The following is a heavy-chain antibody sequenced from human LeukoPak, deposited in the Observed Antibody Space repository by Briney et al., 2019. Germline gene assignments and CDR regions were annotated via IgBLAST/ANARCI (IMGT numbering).Heavy chain of an antibody. V-gene: IGHV4-59*08. CDR1: GGSISDYY. CDR3: ARHYYGDVYYFDF. D-gene: IGHD3-16*01. CDR2: FYYSGTS. Sequence: SETLSLTCTVSGGSISDYYWSWLRQPPGKGLEWIGYFYYSGTSRYNPSLKSRVTFSANTSENQFSLKLTSVTAADTAVYYCARHYYGDVYYFDFWGQGTLVTVSS. J-gene: IGHJ4*02.